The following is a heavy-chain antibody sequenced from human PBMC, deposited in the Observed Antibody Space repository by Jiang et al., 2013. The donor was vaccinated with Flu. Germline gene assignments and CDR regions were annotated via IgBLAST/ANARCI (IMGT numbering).Heavy chain of an antibody. J-gene: IGHJ6*02. Sequence: EWVAVISYDGSRKYYADSVKGRFSISRDNSKNTLYLQMNSLRGDDTAVYYCAKTPPPDYGELFLLGMDVWGPGTTVTVAS. CDR2: ISYDGSRK. V-gene: IGHV3-30*18. CDR3: AKTPPPDYGELFLLGMDV. D-gene: IGHD3-10*01.